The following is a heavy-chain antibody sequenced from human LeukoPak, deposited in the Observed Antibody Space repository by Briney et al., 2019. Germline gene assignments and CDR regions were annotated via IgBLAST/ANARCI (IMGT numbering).Heavy chain of an antibody. CDR2: ISYDGSNK. CDR1: GFTVSSNY. Sequence: QPGGPLRLSCAASGFTVSSNYMSWVRQAPGKGLEWVAVISYDGSNKYYADSVKGRFTISRDNSKNTLYLQMNSLRAEDTAVYYCARGQWDQDYWGQGTLVTVSS. J-gene: IGHJ4*02. V-gene: IGHV3-30-3*01. CDR3: ARGQWDQDY. D-gene: IGHD1-26*01.